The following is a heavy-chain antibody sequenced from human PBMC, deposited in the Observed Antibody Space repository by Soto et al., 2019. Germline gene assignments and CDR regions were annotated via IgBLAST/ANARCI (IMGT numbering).Heavy chain of an antibody. V-gene: IGHV4-59*01. D-gene: IGHD3-9*01. CDR2: IYYSGST. J-gene: IGHJ5*02. CDR1: GGSISSYY. CDR3: ARVFDFLLFDP. Sequence: PSETLSLTCTVSGGSISSYYWSWIRQPPGKGLEWIGYIYYSGSTNYNPSLKSRVTISVDTSKNQFSLKLSSVTAADTAVYYCARVFDFLLFDPWGQGTLVTVSS.